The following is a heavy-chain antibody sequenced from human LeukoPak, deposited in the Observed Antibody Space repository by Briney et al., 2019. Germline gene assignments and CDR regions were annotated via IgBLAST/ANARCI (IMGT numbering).Heavy chain of an antibody. CDR2: IYYSGST. Sequence: PSDTLSLTCTVSGGSISRHYWIWLRQPPGKGLEWIGYIYYSGSTNYNPSLKSRVTISVDTSKNQFSLKLSSVTAADTAVYYCARGGSSSYYYYYYMDVWGKGTTVTVSS. CDR1: GGSISRHY. J-gene: IGHJ6*03. CDR3: ARGGSSSYYYYYYMDV. D-gene: IGHD6-6*01. V-gene: IGHV4-59*11.